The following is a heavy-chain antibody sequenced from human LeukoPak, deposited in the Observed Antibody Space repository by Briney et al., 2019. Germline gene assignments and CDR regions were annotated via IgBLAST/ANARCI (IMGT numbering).Heavy chain of an antibody. CDR2: ISVDNGNT. CDR1: GFTFTNYA. Sequence: ASVKVSCKASGFTFTNYAISWVRQAPGQGLEWLAWISVDNGNTNYIRNLQGRVTLTTDTSTSTAYMELRNLRSDDTAVYYCARDSWARAYDIDHWGQGTLATVSS. D-gene: IGHD5-12*01. J-gene: IGHJ5*02. V-gene: IGHV1-18*01. CDR3: ARDSWARAYDIDH.